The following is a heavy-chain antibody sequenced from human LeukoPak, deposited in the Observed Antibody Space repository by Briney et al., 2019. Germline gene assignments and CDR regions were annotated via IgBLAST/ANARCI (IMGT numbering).Heavy chain of an antibody. CDR3: AREERLMITFGAPPSQYYYYGMDV. CDR1: GYTFTGYY. D-gene: IGHD3-16*01. CDR2: INPNSGGT. V-gene: IGHV1-2*04. Sequence: GASVKVSCKASGYTFTGYYMHWVRQAPGQGLEWMGWINPNSGGTNYAQKFQGWVTMTRDTSISTAYMELSRLRSDDTAVYYCAREERLMITFGAPPSQYYYYGMDVWGQGTTVTVSS. J-gene: IGHJ6*02.